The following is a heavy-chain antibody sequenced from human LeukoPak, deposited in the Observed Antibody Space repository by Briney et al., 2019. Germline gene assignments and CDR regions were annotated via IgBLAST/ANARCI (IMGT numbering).Heavy chain of an antibody. J-gene: IGHJ4*02. CDR2: IYYSGST. D-gene: IGHD3-10*01. V-gene: IGHV4-59*01. CDR1: GGSIISYY. CDR3: ARAVLLWFGELQYYFDY. Sequence: SETLSLTCTVSGGSIISYYWSWIRQPPGKGLEWIGYIYYSGSTNYNPSLKSRVTISVDTSKNQFSLKLSSVTAADTAVYYCARAVLLWFGELQYYFDYWGQGTLVTVSS.